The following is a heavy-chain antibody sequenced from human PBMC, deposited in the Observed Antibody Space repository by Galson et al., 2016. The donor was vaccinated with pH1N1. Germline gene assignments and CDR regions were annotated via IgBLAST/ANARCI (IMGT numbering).Heavy chain of an antibody. CDR2: IKEDGSQK. V-gene: IGHV3-7*04. CDR3: ARKGLPDS. J-gene: IGHJ5*01. Sequence: SLRLSCAASGFTFSNYWMSWVRQAPGKGLAWVANIKEDGSQKYYVDSVKGRFTISRDNAKNSLDLQMNSLRAEDTAVYYCARKGLPDSWGQGTLVTVSS. CDR1: GFTFSNYW.